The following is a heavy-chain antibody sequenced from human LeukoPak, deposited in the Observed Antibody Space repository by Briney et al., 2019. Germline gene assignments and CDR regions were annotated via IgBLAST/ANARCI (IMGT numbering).Heavy chain of an antibody. CDR1: GFTFDDYG. V-gene: IGHV3-20*01. J-gene: IGHJ6*02. CDR2: INWNGGST. D-gene: IGHD1-26*01. Sequence: PGGSLRLSCAASGFTFDDYGMSWVRQAPGKGLEWVSGINWNGGSTGYADSVKGRFTISRDNAKNSLYLQMNSLRAEDTALYHCARHSGSYYGDYYYYDMDVWGQGTTVTVSS. CDR3: ARHSGSYYGDYYYYDMDV.